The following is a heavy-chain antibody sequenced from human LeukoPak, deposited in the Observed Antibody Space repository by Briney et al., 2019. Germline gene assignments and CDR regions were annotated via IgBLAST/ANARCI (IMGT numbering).Heavy chain of an antibody. CDR3: ASRKNTLTGIDY. D-gene: IGHD3-9*01. CDR1: GYSISSGYY. CDR2: IYHSGST. J-gene: IGHJ4*02. Sequence: PSETLSLTCAVSGYSISSGYYGGWIRQPPGKGLEWIGSIYHSGSTYYNPSLKSRVTISLDTSKNQFSLKLSSVTAADTAVYYCASRKNTLTGIDYWGQGTLVTVSS. V-gene: IGHV4-38-2*01.